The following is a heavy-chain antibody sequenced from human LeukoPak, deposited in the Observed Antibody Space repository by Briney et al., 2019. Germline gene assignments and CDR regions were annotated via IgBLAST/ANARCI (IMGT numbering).Heavy chain of an antibody. V-gene: IGHV4-34*01. D-gene: IGHD3-10*01. Sequence: SETLSLTCAIYGGSFSGYYWSWLRQPPGKGLEWIGEINHSGSTNYNPSLMSRVTISVDTSKNQFSLTLSSVTAADTAVYYCARHPQIMVRGRRNWFDPWGQGTLVTVSS. CDR3: ARHPQIMVRGRRNWFDP. CDR1: GGSFSGYY. J-gene: IGHJ5*02. CDR2: INHSGST.